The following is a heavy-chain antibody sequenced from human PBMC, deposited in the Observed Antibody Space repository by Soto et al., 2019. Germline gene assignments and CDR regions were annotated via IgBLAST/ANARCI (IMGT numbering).Heavy chain of an antibody. D-gene: IGHD3-10*01. CDR2: IGTSGSTI. CDR3: ARALYFFGSGTSFDH. Sequence: EVQLVESGGGLVQPGGTLRLSCAASGFTFSSYEMNWVRQAPGAGLEWVSYIGTSGSTIYYSDSVKGRSTISRDNAKNSLYLQMNSLRAEDTSVYYCARALYFFGSGTSFDHWGQGTPVTVSS. V-gene: IGHV3-48*03. J-gene: IGHJ4*02. CDR1: GFTFSSYE.